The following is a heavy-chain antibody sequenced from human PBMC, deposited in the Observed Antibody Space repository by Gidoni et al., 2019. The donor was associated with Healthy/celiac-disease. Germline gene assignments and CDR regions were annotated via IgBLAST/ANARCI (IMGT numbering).Heavy chain of an antibody. CDR1: GGSFSGYY. D-gene: IGHD3-3*01. V-gene: IGHV4-34*01. CDR2: INHSGST. J-gene: IGHJ5*02. CDR3: ARQTEDYDFWSGYYRARFDP. Sequence: QVQLQQWGAGLLKPSETLSLTCAVYGGSFSGYYWSWIRQPPGKGLEWIGEINHSGSTNYNPSLKSRVTISVDTSKNQFSLKLSSVTAADTAVYYCARQTEDYDFWSGYYRARFDPWGQGTLVTVSS.